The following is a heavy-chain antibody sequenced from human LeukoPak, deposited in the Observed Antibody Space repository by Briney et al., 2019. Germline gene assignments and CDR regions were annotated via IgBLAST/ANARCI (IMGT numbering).Heavy chain of an antibody. CDR2: IYYSGSS. CDR1: GGSISSSSSY. CDR3: ARLRVRGVIITGYYYYMDV. V-gene: IGHV4-39*01. D-gene: IGHD3-10*01. Sequence: SETLSLTCSVSGGSISSSSSYWGWIRQPPGKGLEWIGSIYYSGSSFDNPALKSRVTISVDTSKNQFSLKLSSVTAADTAVYYCARLRVRGVIITGYYYYMDVWGKGTTVTVSS. J-gene: IGHJ6*03.